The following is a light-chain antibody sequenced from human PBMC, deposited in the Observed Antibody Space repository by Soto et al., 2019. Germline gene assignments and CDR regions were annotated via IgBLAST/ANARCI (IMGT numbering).Light chain of an antibody. V-gene: IGLV2-14*03. CDR3: SLYITGSTLGVV. CDR2: DVS. J-gene: IGLJ2*01. Sequence: QSALTQPASVSGSPGQSVTISCTGISTDVGGYSYVSWYRHHPGKAPKLILYDVSNRPSGVSYRFSGSKSDSTASLTISGLQAEDEADYYCSLYITGSTLGVVFGGGTKLTVL. CDR1: STDVGGYSY.